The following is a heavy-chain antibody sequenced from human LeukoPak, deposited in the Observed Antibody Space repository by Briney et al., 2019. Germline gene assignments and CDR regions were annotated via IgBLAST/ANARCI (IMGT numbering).Heavy chain of an antibody. V-gene: IGHV4-4*07. CDR3: ALVVAAAGRGIVFDP. D-gene: IGHD6-13*01. CDR2: VYTNGNT. Sequence: SETLSLTCTVSGGSISSYYWSWIRQPAGKGLEWIGRVYTNGNTNYNPSLKSRVTISVDTSKNQFSLKLSSVTAADTAVYYCALVVAAAGRGIVFDPWGQGTLVTVSS. J-gene: IGHJ5*02. CDR1: GGSISSYY.